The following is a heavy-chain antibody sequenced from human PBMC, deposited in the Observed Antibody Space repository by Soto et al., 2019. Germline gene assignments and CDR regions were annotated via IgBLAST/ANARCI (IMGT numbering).Heavy chain of an antibody. V-gene: IGHV3-53*01. CDR2: MYSGGST. D-gene: IGHD3-9*01. CDR3: ARLDYLDV. J-gene: IGHJ6*02. CDR1: GFTVTSNY. Sequence: EVQLVESGGGLIQPGGSLRLSCAASGFTVTSNYMSWVRQSPGKGLEWISVMYSGGSTYYADSVKGRFTISRDNSKNTLYLQMNSLRAEDTAVYYCARLDYLDVWGQGTTVTVSS.